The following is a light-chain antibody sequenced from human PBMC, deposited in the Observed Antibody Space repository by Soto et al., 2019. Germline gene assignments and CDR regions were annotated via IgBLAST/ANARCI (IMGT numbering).Light chain of an antibody. CDR2: GAS. CDR3: QQYGSSRALT. Sequence: EIVLTQSPCTLSLSPGERATLSCRASQSVSSSYSAWYQQKPGQAPRLLIYGASSRATGIPDRFSGSGSGTDFTLTISRLEPEDFAVYSCQQYGSSRALTFGGGTKVDIK. CDR1: QSVSSSY. J-gene: IGKJ4*01. V-gene: IGKV3-20*01.